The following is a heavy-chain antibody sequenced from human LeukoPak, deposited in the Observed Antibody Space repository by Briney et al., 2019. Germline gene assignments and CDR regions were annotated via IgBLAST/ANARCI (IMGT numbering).Heavy chain of an antibody. D-gene: IGHD1-1*01. CDR1: GFTFSAYY. V-gene: IGHV3-11*01. Sequence: GGSLGLSCLASGFTFSAYYMTWTRKAQGKGLNGVSYIRSSGSHIYYADSVKGRFTISRDNAKDSLPLQLNSLRAEDTAVYYCARGTAGYYYYHGLDVWGRGTTVTVSS. CDR3: ARGTAGYYYYHGLDV. CDR2: IRSSGSHI. J-gene: IGHJ6*02.